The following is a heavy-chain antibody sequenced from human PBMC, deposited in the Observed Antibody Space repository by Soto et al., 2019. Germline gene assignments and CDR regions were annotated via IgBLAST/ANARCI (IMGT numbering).Heavy chain of an antibody. J-gene: IGHJ4*02. CDR2: VSTSGHAR. V-gene: IGHV3-48*03. D-gene: IGHD5-12*01. CDR3: AASTTLMATRSPYLAY. CDR1: GLTFSRCD. Sequence: GGSLRLSCVASGLTFSRCDMNWVRQAPGKGLEWVSYVSTSGHARYYAESVRGRLTVSRDNAKNSLYLQMNSLRAEDTAVYYCAASTTLMATRSPYLAYWGQGALVTVSS.